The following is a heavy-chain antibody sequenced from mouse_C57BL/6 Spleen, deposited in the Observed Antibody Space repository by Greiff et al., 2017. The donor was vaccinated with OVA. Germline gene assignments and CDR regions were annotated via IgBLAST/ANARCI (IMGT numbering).Heavy chain of an antibody. V-gene: IGHV1-52*01. CDR1: GYTFTSYW. CDR3: ARKALGAMDY. Sequence: QVQLQQPGAELVRPGSSVKLSCKASGYTFTSYWMHWVKQRPIQGLEWIGNIDPSDSETNYNQKFKDKATLTVDKSSSTAYMQLSSLTSEDSAVYYCARKALGAMDYWGQGTSVTVSS. CDR2: IDPSDSET. D-gene: IGHD3-1*01. J-gene: IGHJ4*01.